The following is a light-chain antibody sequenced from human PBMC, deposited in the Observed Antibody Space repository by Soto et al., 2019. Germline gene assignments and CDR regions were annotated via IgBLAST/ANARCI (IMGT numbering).Light chain of an antibody. CDR2: GAS. CDR3: QQYYTTRWT. CDR1: QSVSSD. Sequence: EIVMTQSPATLSVSPGERATLSCRASQSVSSDLAWYHQKHGQAPRLLIYGASTRATGIPARFSGSESGTDLTITISSLQAEDGEVYDCQQYYTTRWTFGQGTKVDIK. V-gene: IGKV3-15*01. J-gene: IGKJ1*01.